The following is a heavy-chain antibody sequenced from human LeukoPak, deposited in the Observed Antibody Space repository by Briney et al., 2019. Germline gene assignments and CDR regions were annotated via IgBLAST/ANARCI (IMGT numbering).Heavy chain of an antibody. CDR1: GFTFSSYS. CDR2: ISSSSSSTI. V-gene: IGHV3-48*04. CDR3: ARDTDITTSVYFFDY. D-gene: IGHD1-1*01. Sequence: GGSLRLSCAASGFTFSSYSMNWVRQAPGKGLEWVSYISSSSSSTIYYANSVKGRFTISRDNAKNSLYLQMNSLRAEDTAVYYCARDTDITTSVYFFDYWGQGALVTVSS. J-gene: IGHJ4*02.